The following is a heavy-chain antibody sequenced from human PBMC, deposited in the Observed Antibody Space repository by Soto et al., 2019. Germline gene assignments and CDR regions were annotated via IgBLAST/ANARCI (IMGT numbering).Heavy chain of an antibody. V-gene: IGHV1-8*01. CDR1: GYTFATYD. D-gene: IGHD6-25*01. CDR3: ARRKERSGPYYLDY. Sequence: QVQLVQSGAEVKKPGASVKVSCKASGYTFATYDFAWVRQATGQGLEWMGWMNPNTGNTGYAQAFRGRVTMTRNTSITTAYMELSSLRSEDTAVYFCARRKERSGPYYLDYFGQGTLVTVSS. J-gene: IGHJ4*02. CDR2: MNPNTGNT.